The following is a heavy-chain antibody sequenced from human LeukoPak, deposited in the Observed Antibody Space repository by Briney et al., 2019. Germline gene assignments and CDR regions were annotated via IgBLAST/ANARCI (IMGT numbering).Heavy chain of an antibody. Sequence: GGSLRLSCAASGFTFSSYSMNWVRQAPGKGLEWVSSISSSSSYIYYADSVRGRFTISRDNAKNSLYLQMNSLRAEDTAVYYCARDSSSWYYFDYWGQGTLVTVSS. D-gene: IGHD6-13*01. V-gene: IGHV3-21*01. J-gene: IGHJ4*02. CDR1: GFTFSSYS. CDR3: ARDSSSWYYFDY. CDR2: ISSSSSYI.